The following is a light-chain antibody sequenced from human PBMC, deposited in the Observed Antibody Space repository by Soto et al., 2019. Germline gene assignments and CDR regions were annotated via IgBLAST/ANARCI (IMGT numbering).Light chain of an antibody. J-gene: IGKJ5*01. Sequence: IVVTQSPCTLSLSPGERATLSCRASQTVTRNYLAWHQQKPGQTPRLLVYGASSRATGIPDRFSGSGSGTDFTLTISRLEPEDFAVYYCQQHGSSPITFGQGTRLEIK. CDR1: QTVTRNY. V-gene: IGKV3-20*01. CDR3: QQHGSSPIT. CDR2: GAS.